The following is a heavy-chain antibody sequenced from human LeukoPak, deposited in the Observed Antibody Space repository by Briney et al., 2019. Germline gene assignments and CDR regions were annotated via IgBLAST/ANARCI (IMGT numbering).Heavy chain of an antibody. CDR1: GYTFTDYY. D-gene: IGHD3-3*01. V-gene: IGHV1-2*02. J-gene: IGHJ5*02. Sequence: ASVKVSCKASGYTFTDYYLHWVRQAPGQGLECMGWINPNSGGTNYAQKFQGRVTMTRDTSITTAYMELTSLRSDDTAVYYCARGRGDTIPWTWGQGTLVTVSS. CDR3: ARGRGDTIPWT. CDR2: INPNSGGT.